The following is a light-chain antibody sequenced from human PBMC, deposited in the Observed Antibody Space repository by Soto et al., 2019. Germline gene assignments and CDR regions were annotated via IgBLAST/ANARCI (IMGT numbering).Light chain of an antibody. CDR1: KIGGKS. CDR3: QVWDSDSDHVV. Sequence: SYELTQPPSVSVAPGQTATITCGGNKIGGKSVHWYQQKPGQAPVLVVYDDSDRPSGIPERFSGSNSGNTATLTISRVEAGDEADYYCQVWDSDSDHVVFGGGPKLTVL. J-gene: IGLJ2*01. CDR2: DDS. V-gene: IGLV3-21*02.